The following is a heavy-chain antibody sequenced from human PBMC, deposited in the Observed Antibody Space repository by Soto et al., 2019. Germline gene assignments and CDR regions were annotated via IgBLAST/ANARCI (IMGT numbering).Heavy chain of an antibody. CDR1: GGSISSYY. D-gene: IGHD1-20*01. J-gene: IGHJ4*02. CDR2: IYYSGST. CDR3: ARDLRYNWNDVVFDY. Sequence: SETLSLTCTVSGGSISSYYWSWIRQPPGKGLEWIGYIYYSGSTNYNPSLKSRVTISVDTSKNQFSLKLSSVTAADTAVYYCARDLRYNWNDVVFDYWGQGTLVTVSS. V-gene: IGHV4-59*01.